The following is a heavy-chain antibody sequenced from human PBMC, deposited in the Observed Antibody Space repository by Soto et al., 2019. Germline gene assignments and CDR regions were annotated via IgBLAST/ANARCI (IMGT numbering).Heavy chain of an antibody. CDR2: IYTSGST. J-gene: IGHJ6*02. V-gene: IGHV4-4*07. Sequence: SETLSLTCTVSGGSIISYYWSWIRQPAGKGLEWIGRIYTSGSTNYNPSLKSRVTMSVDTSKNQFSLKLSSVTAADTAVYYCAREAAIYYYYYYGMDVWGQGTTVTVSS. CDR1: GGSIISYY. CDR3: AREAAIYYYYYYGMDV. D-gene: IGHD6-13*01.